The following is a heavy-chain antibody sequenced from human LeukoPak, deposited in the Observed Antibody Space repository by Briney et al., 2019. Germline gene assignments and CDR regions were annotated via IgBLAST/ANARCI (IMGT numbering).Heavy chain of an antibody. J-gene: IGHJ3*02. V-gene: IGHV3-30*02. Sequence: GGSLRLSCAASGFTFSIYGIHWVRQAPGKGLEWVAFIRYDGGNKYYADSVQGRFTISRDNAKNSLYLQMNSLRAEDTAVYYCARDWCSSTSCYSFGAFDIWGQGTMVTVSS. CDR1: GFTFSIYG. D-gene: IGHD2-2*01. CDR2: IRYDGGNK. CDR3: ARDWCSSTSCYSFGAFDI.